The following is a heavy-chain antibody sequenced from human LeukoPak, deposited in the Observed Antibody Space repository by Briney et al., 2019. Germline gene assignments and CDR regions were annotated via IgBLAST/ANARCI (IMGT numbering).Heavy chain of an antibody. Sequence: SQTLSLTCTVSGGSISSGSYYWSWIRQPAGKGLEWIGRIYTSGSTNYNPSLKSRVTISVDTSKNQFSLKLSSVTAADTAVYYCARAGGGYDYLFDYWGQGTLVTVSS. J-gene: IGHJ4*02. V-gene: IGHV4-61*02. CDR1: GGSISSGSYY. D-gene: IGHD5-12*01. CDR2: IYTSGST. CDR3: ARAGGGYDYLFDY.